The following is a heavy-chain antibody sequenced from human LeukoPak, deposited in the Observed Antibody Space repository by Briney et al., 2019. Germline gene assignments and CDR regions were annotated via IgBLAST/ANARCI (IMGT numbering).Heavy chain of an antibody. D-gene: IGHD5-18*01. CDR3: ARADWDTAMIDY. CDR1: GFTFSSYG. CDR2: ISSSSSYI. Sequence: GGSLRLSCAASGFTFSSYGMHWVRQAPGKGLEWVSSISSSSSYIYYADSVKGRFTISRDNAKNSLYLQMDSLRAEDTAVYYCARADWDTAMIDYWGQGTLVTVSS. V-gene: IGHV3-21*01. J-gene: IGHJ4*02.